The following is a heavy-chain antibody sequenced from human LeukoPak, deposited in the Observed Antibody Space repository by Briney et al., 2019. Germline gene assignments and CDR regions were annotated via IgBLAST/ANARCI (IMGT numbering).Heavy chain of an antibody. CDR2: ISGSGGST. V-gene: IGHV3-23*01. CDR1: GFTFSSYA. CDR3: ARVKALDSFYHIDY. D-gene: IGHD3-22*01. J-gene: IGHJ4*02. Sequence: PGGSLRLSCAASGFTFSSYAMSWVRQAPGKGLEWVSAISGSGGSTYYADSVKGRFTISRDNSKNTLYLQMNSLRAEDTAVYHCARVKALDSFYHIDYWGQGTLVTVSS.